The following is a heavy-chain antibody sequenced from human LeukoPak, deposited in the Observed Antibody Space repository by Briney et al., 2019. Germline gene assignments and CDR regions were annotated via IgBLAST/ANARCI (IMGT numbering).Heavy chain of an antibody. Sequence: SETLSLTCTVSVGSISSYYWSWIRQPPGKGLEWIGYIYYSGSTNYNPSLKSRVTISVDTSKNQFSLKLSSVTAADTAVYYCASLYYGGNSVRFDYRGQGTLVTVSS. J-gene: IGHJ4*02. CDR2: IYYSGST. CDR3: ASLYYGGNSVRFDY. V-gene: IGHV4-59*01. D-gene: IGHD4-23*01. CDR1: VGSISSYY.